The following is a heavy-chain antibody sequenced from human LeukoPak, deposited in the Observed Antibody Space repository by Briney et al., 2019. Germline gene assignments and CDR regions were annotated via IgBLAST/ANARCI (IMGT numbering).Heavy chain of an antibody. CDR2: IYSSVTT. J-gene: IGHJ6*02. CDR1: GAAITSNY. D-gene: IGHD2-8*02. CDR3: ARLLVRSYYYYGMDV. V-gene: IGHV4-4*09. Sequence: SETLSLTCTVSGAAITSNYWSWIRQPPGKGLEWIGYIYSSVTTNYNPSLKSRVTISVDTSKNQFSLKLSSVTAADTAVYYCARLLVRSYYYYGMDVWGQGTTVTVSS.